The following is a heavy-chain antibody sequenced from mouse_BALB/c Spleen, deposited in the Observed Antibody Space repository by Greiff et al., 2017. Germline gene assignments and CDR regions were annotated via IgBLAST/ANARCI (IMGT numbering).Heavy chain of an antibody. CDR3: ARRNYRYTWFAY. CDR2: ILPGSGST. J-gene: IGHJ3*01. D-gene: IGHD2-14*01. Sequence: QVQLQQSGPELVKPGASVKISCKATGYTFSSYWIEWVKQRPGHGLEWIGEILPGSGSTNYNEKFKGKATFTADTSSNTAYMQLSSLTSEDSAVYYCARRNYRYTWFAYWGQGTLVTVSA. V-gene: IGHV1-9*01. CDR1: GYTFSSYW.